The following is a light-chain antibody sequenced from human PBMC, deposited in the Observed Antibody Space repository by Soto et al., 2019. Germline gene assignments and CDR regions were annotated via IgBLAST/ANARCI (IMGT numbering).Light chain of an antibody. CDR1: QSVSTS. V-gene: IGKV3-11*01. CDR3: QERSNWPRLT. J-gene: IGKJ4*01. Sequence: EIVLTQSPATLSLSPGERATLPCRASQSVSTSLAWYQQRPGQAPRLLIYDVSNRAAGVSARFSGSGSGTDFTLTISNLEPEDFAIYYCQERSNWPRLTFGGGTTVEIK. CDR2: DVS.